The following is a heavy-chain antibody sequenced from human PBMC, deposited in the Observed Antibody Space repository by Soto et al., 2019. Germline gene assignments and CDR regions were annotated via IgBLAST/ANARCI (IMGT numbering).Heavy chain of an antibody. CDR3: NSGSAAPLSLLYFDA. D-gene: IGHD2-15*01. J-gene: IGHJ4*02. CDR2: VYHRAST. CDR1: GASMTTGGFS. V-gene: IGHV4-30-2*01. Sequence: SEPLSLTSAVSGASMTTGGFSWTWVRQPPGGGLEWIGHVYHRASTQYNPSLKGRVSISVDTSRSLFSLRLTSLTAADTAVYFCNSGSAAPLSLLYFDAWGQGTQVTVSS.